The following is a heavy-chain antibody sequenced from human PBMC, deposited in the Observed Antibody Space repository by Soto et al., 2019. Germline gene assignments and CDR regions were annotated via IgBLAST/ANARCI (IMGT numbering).Heavy chain of an antibody. CDR1: GDSIKTETW. Sequence: SETLSLTCAVSGDSIKTETWWSWLRQLPGTGLEWIGEIKHTGDANANPALRSRVSMSVDRTKNQFFLNLRSVSAADTAVYYCAGSGYYHNSGMDGWGQGTTVTVSS. CDR3: AGSGYYHNSGMDG. D-gene: IGHD3-22*01. J-gene: IGHJ6*02. CDR2: IKHTGDA. V-gene: IGHV4-4*02.